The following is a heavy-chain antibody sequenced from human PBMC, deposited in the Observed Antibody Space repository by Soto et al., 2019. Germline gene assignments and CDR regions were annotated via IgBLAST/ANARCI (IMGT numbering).Heavy chain of an antibody. CDR2: IYWNDDE. J-gene: IGHJ3*01. D-gene: IGHD3-3*02. Sequence: QITLKESGPTLVKPTQTLTLTCAFSGFSLTASGVAVGWIRQPPGKALEWLAFIYWNDDERYKASMKTRLTVTRDTSTSQGVLTMTNMDPDDTATYYCAHNGSLTISPAFDFWGRGTMVIVSS. CDR1: GFSLTASGVA. V-gene: IGHV2-5*01. CDR3: AHNGSLTISPAFDF.